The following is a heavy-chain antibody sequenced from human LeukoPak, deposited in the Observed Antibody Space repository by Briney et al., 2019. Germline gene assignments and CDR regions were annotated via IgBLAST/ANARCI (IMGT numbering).Heavy chain of an antibody. CDR2: ISGSGIST. D-gene: IGHD1-26*01. CDR3: AKGVGARLVSYFDY. CDR1: GFTFSSYA. Sequence: PGESLRLSCAASGFTFSSYAMSWVRQAPGKGLEWVSGISGSGISTYYTDSVKGRFTISRDNSKNTLYLQMNSLRAEDTAVYYCAKGVGARLVSYFDYWGQGILVTVSS. V-gene: IGHV3-23*01. J-gene: IGHJ4*02.